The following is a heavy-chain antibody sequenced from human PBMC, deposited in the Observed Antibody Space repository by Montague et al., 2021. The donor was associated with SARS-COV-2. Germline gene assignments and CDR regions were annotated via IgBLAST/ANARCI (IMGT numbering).Heavy chain of an antibody. J-gene: IGHJ3*02. CDR1: GSTFSDYY. CDR3: AREHNYDSGRRDGFDI. Sequence: SLRLSFAASGSTFSDYYMNWIRQAPGKGLEWVSHITSSSSHLYYADSVTGRFTISRDNAKNSLYLQMNSLRAEDTAVYYCAREHNYDSGRRDGFDIWGQGTVVTVSS. V-gene: IGHV3-11*01. CDR2: ITSSSSHL. D-gene: IGHD3-10*01.